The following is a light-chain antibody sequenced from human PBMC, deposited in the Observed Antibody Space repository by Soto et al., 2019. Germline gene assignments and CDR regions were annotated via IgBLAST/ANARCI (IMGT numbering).Light chain of an antibody. J-gene: IGLJ3*02. CDR2: GVT. CDR3: YSYAGRNVWV. V-gene: IGLV2-8*01. Sequence: QSDLAQPPSASGSPGQSVTISCTGSGSDIGAYNFVSWYQQHPGKAPKLMIFGVTERPSGVPDRFSGSKSGNTASLTVSGLQADDEAIYYCYSYAGRNVWVFGGGTKLTVL. CDR1: GSDIGAYNF.